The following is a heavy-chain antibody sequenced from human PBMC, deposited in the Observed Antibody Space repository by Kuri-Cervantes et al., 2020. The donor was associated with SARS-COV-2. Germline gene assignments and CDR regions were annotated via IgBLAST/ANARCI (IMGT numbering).Heavy chain of an antibody. CDR1: GFTFSDYY. CDR3: ARDHTITGTTFD. Sequence: LSLTCAASGFTFSDYYMHWVRQAPGKGLEWVSSISSSSTIYYADSVKGRFTISRDNAKNSLYLKMNSLRAEATAVYYCARDHTITGTTFDWGQGTRVTVSS. D-gene: IGHD1-20*01. V-gene: IGHV3-69-1*01. CDR2: ISSSSTI. J-gene: IGHJ4*02.